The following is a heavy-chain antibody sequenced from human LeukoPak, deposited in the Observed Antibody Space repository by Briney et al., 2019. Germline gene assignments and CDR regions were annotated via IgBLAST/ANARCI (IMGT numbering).Heavy chain of an antibody. J-gene: IGHJ3*02. D-gene: IGHD3-22*01. CDR1: GYTFTSYH. Sequence: ASVKVSCKASGYTFTSYHMHWVRQAPGQGLEWMGWISAYNGNTNYAQKLQGRVTMTTDTSTSTAYMELRSLRSDDTAVYYCARGSYYDSTDAFDIWGQGTMVTVSS. CDR2: ISAYNGNT. V-gene: IGHV1-18*04. CDR3: ARGSYYDSTDAFDI.